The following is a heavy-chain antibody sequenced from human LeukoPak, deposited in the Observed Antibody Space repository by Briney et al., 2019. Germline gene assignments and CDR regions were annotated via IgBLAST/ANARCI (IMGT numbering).Heavy chain of an antibody. CDR2: INHSGST. Sequence: SETLSLTCAVYGGSFSGYYWSWIRQPPGKGLEWIGEINHSGSTNYNPSLKSRVTISVDTSKNQFSLKLSSVTAADTAVYCCARDRVYFDYWGQGTLVTVSS. D-gene: IGHD6-6*01. CDR1: GGSFSGYY. CDR3: ARDRVYFDY. J-gene: IGHJ4*02. V-gene: IGHV4-34*01.